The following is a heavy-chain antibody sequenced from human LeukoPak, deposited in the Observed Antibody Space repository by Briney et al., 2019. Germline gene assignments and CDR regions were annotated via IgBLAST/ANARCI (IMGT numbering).Heavy chain of an antibody. CDR2: IYSGGST. Sequence: GGSLRLSCAASGFTVSSNYMSWVRQAPGEGLEWVSVIYSGGSTYYADSVKGRFTISRDNSKNTLYLQMNSLRAEDTAVYYCARDGVRAGGNRGVVFDYWGQGTLVTVSS. V-gene: IGHV3-53*01. D-gene: IGHD4-23*01. J-gene: IGHJ4*02. CDR3: ARDGVRAGGNRGVVFDY. CDR1: GFTVSSNY.